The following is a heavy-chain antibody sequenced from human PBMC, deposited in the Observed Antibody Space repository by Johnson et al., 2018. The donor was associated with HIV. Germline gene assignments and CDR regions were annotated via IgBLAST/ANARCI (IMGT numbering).Heavy chain of an antibody. J-gene: IGHJ3*02. D-gene: IGHD3-22*01. CDR1: GFTFDDYG. Sequence: VQLVESGGGVVRPGGSLRLSCAASGFTFDDYGMSWVRQVPGTGLERVFGINWNGGRTGYADFVKGRFPISRDNANNSLYLQMNSLRAEDTALYYCARSSSGLDAFDIWGQGTMVTVSS. CDR2: INWNGGRT. CDR3: ARSSSGLDAFDI. V-gene: IGHV3-20*04.